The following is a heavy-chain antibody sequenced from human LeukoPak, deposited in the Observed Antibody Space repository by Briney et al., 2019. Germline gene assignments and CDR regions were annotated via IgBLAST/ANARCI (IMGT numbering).Heavy chain of an antibody. CDR3: ARGRGKLELYYFDY. CDR1: GYTFTGYY. D-gene: IGHD1-7*01. CDR2: INPKSGGT. J-gene: IGHJ4*02. Sequence: ASVKVSCKASGYTFTGYYMHWVRQAPGQGLEWMGWINPKSGGTNYAQKFQGRVTMTRDTSISTAYMELSRLRSDDTAVYYCARGRGKLELYYFDYWGQGTLVTVSS. V-gene: IGHV1-2*02.